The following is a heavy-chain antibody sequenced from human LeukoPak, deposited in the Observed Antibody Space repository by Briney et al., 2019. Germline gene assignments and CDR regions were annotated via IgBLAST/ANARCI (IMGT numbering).Heavy chain of an antibody. J-gene: IGHJ3*02. CDR3: ARDRDPYCDFWSDYPTGAFDI. Sequence: GGSLRLSCAASGFTFSNYWMSWVRQAPGKGLEWVANIKQDGSEKYYVDSVKGRFTISRDNAKNSLYLQMNSLRAEDTAVYYCARDRDPYCDFWSDYPTGAFDIWGQGTMVTVSS. V-gene: IGHV3-7*01. CDR1: GFTFSNYW. D-gene: IGHD3-3*01. CDR2: IKQDGSEK.